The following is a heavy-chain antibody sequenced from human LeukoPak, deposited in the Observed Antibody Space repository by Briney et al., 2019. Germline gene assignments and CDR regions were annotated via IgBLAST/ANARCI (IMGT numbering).Heavy chain of an antibody. CDR2: ISAYNGNT. Sequence: GASVKVSCKASGYTFTSYGISWVRQAPGQGLEWMGWISAYNGNTNYAQKLQGRVTMTTDTSTSTAYMELRSLRSDDTAVYYCARDGHPAVWGSYKDYYYYYYMDVWGKGTTVTISS. D-gene: IGHD3-16*01. V-gene: IGHV1-18*01. CDR3: ARDGHPAVWGSYKDYYYYYYMDV. J-gene: IGHJ6*03. CDR1: GYTFTSYG.